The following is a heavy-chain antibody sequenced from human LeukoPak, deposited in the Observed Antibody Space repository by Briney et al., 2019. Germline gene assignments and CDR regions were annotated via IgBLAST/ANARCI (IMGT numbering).Heavy chain of an antibody. CDR1: GASISSSNYY. V-gene: IGHV3-23*01. Sequence: ETLSLTCIVSGASISSSNYYWGWIRQPPGKGLEWVSAISGSGGSTYYADSVKGRFTISRDNSKNTLYLQMNSLRAEDTAVYYCANPGSVVIAISYWGQGTLVTVSS. CDR2: ISGSGGST. CDR3: ANPGSVVIAISY. J-gene: IGHJ4*02. D-gene: IGHD2-21*01.